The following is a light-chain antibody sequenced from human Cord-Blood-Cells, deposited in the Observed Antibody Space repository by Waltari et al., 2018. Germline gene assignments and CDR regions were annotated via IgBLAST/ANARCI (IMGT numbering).Light chain of an antibody. CDR3: MQALQTPIT. CDR1: QSLLHSNGYNY. Sequence: DIVMTQSPLSLPVTPGEPASISCRSSQSLLHSNGYNYLDWYLQKPGQSPQLLIYLGSNRASGVPDRFSGSGSGTGCTLKISRVEAEDFGVYYCMQALQTPITFGQGTRLEIK. V-gene: IGKV2-28*01. CDR2: LGS. J-gene: IGKJ5*01.